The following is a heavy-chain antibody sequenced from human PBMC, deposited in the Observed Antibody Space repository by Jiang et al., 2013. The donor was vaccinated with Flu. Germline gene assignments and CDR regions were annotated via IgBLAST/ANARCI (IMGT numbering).Heavy chain of an antibody. CDR2: IYTTGDT. D-gene: IGHD2-15*01. Sequence: GLVKPSETLSLTCSVSGGSISTYYWSWIRQPAGKGLEWIGRIYTTGDTNYNPFLRSRVTMSVDTSKNQFSLKLSSVTAADTAVYYCARGYCSGGSCYSGKDNWFDPWGQGTLVTVSS. CDR1: GGSISTYY. V-gene: IGHV4-4*07. J-gene: IGHJ5*02. CDR3: ARGYCSGGSCYSGKDNWFDP.